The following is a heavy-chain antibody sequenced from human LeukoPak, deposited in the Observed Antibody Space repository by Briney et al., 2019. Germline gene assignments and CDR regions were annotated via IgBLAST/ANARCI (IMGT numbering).Heavy chain of an antibody. Sequence: GGSLRLSCGASGFTFSSYAMHWVRQAPGKGLEWVAVISYDGSNKYYADSVKGRFTISRDNSKNTLYLQMNSLRSDDTAVYYCARDFVGGALPGPPDYWGQGTLVTVSS. V-gene: IGHV3-30-3*01. CDR1: GFTFSSYA. CDR3: ARDFVGGALPGPPDY. D-gene: IGHD1-26*01. J-gene: IGHJ4*02. CDR2: ISYDGSNK.